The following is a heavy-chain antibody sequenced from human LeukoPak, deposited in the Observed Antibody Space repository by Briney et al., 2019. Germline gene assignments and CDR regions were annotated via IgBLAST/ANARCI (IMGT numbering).Heavy chain of an antibody. V-gene: IGHV3-30*14. CDR2: ISYDGSNK. D-gene: IGHD6-6*01. Sequence: GGSLRLSCAASGFTFSSYAMHWVRQAPGKGLEWVAVISYDGSNKYYADSVKGRFTISRDNSKNTLYLQMNSLRPEDTAVYYCAREPTYRSSLDFWGQGTLVTVSS. J-gene: IGHJ4*02. CDR1: GFTFSSYA. CDR3: AREPTYRSSLDF.